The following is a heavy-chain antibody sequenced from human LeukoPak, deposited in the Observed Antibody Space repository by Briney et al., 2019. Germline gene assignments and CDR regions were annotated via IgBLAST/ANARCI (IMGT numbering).Heavy chain of an antibody. J-gene: IGHJ4*02. Sequence: GRSLRLSCAASAFTFSSYAMHWVRQAPGKGLEWVAVISYDGSNKYYADSVKGRFTISRDNSKNTLYLQMNSLRAEDTAVYYCARDFGGGSGVDYWGQGTLVTVSS. V-gene: IGHV3-30-3*01. D-gene: IGHD6-19*01. CDR3: ARDFGGGSGVDY. CDR2: ISYDGSNK. CDR1: AFTFSSYA.